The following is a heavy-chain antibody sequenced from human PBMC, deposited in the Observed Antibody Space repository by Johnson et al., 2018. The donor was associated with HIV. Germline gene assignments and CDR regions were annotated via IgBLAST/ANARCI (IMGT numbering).Heavy chain of an antibody. D-gene: IGHD3-10*01. CDR2: IKQDGSEK. V-gene: IGHV3-7*01. Sequence: VANIKQDGSEKFYVASVKGRFTISRDNAENSLYLQMNSLRAEDTAVYYCARANYYHNWGQGTMVTVSS. J-gene: IGHJ3*02. CDR3: ARANYYHN.